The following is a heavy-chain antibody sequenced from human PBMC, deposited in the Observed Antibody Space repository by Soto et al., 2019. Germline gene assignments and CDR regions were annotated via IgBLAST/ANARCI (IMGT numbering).Heavy chain of an antibody. V-gene: IGHV3-30*18. CDR1: GFIFSSYG. CDR2: ISYDGSNK. CDR3: AKDTYYHDSSGYYVFDQ. Sequence: QVQLVESGGGVVQPGRSLRLSCAASGFIFSSYGIHWVRQAPGKGLEWVAGISYDGSNKYYADSVKGRFTISRDNSKNTLYLQMDSLIAEDTAVYYCAKDTYYHDSSGYYVFDQWGQGTLVTVSS. D-gene: IGHD3-22*01. J-gene: IGHJ4*02.